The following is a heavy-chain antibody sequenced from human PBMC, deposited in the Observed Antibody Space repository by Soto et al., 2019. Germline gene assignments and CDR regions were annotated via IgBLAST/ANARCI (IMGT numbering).Heavy chain of an antibody. V-gene: IGHV4-59*01. CDR3: AREAAAAEFDY. Sequence: SETLSLTCTVSGGSISSYYWSWIRQPPGKGLERIGYIYYSGSTNYNPSLKSRVTISVDTSKNQFSLKLSSVTAADTAVYYCAREAAAAEFDYWGQGTLVTVSS. J-gene: IGHJ4*02. CDR1: GGSISSYY. CDR2: IYYSGST. D-gene: IGHD6-13*01.